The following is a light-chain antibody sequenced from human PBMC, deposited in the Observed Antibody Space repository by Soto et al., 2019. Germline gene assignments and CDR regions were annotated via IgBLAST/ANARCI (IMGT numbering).Light chain of an antibody. V-gene: IGLV3-21*02. CDR2: EDS. CDR3: QVWDSGSDHYV. CDR1: NIGSKA. J-gene: IGLJ1*01. Sequence: SSELTQPPSVSVAPGQTASITCGGNNIGSKAVHWYQQKPGQAPVVVVYEDSDRPSGIPERFSGSNSGNTATLTISRVEAGDEADYFCQVWDSGSDHYVFGTGTKVTVL.